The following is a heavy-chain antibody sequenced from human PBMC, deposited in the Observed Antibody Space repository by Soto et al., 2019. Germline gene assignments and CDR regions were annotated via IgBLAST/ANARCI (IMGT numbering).Heavy chain of an antibody. V-gene: IGHV4-39*02. D-gene: IGHD6-13*01. Sequence: PSETLSLTCTVSGGSISTSSYHWAWIRQPPGKGLEWIASTYYSGSTYYNPSLKSRATISVDTSKNQFSLKLTSVTAADTAVYYCAREYESSPTDWGQGTLVTVSS. CDR3: AREYESSPTD. CDR2: TYYSGST. J-gene: IGHJ4*02. CDR1: GGSISTSSYH.